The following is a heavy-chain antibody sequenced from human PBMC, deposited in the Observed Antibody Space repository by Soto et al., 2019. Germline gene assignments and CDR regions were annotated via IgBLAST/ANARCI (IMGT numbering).Heavy chain of an antibody. V-gene: IGHV3-53*01. CDR2: IYSGGAP. J-gene: IGHJ6*02. D-gene: IGHD3-16*01. Sequence: EVQLVESGGGLTQPGGSLRLSCAASGFSVSSNYMSCGRQAPGKGLEWVSVIYSGGAPYYADSVKGRFTISRDNSENTVYLQMNSLRAEDTAMYYCAREFEMDVWGQGTTVTVSS. CDR3: AREFEMDV. CDR1: GFSVSSNY.